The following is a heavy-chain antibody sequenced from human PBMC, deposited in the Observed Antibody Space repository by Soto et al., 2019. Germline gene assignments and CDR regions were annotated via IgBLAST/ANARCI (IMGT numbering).Heavy chain of an antibody. Sequence: QVQLVESGGGVVQPGRSLRLSCAASGFTFSSYGMYWVRQAPGKGLEWVANIWHDGTNKYYADSVKGRFTISRDNSKNTVYLQMNSLRAEDTAVSYCFGNLFWRGYWGQATLATVSS. D-gene: IGHD3-16*01. CDR3: FGNLFWRGY. J-gene: IGHJ4*02. CDR1: GFTFSSYG. V-gene: IGHV3-33*08. CDR2: IWHDGTNK.